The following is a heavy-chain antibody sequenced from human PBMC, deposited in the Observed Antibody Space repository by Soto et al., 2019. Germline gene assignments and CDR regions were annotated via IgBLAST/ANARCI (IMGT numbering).Heavy chain of an antibody. J-gene: IGHJ6*02. CDR1: GYTFTGYY. D-gene: IGHD3-22*01. CDR2: INPNSGGT. Sequence: GASVKVSCKASGYTFTGYYMHWVRQAPGQGLEWMGWINPNSGGTNYAQKFQGWVTMTRDTSISTAYMELSRLRSDDTAVYYCAREGSDSSGYWLSGMDVWGQGTTVTVS. CDR3: AREGSDSSGYWLSGMDV. V-gene: IGHV1-2*04.